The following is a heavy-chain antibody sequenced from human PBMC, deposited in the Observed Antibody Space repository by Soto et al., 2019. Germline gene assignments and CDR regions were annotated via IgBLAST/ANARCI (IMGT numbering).Heavy chain of an antibody. Sequence: SETLSLTCTVSGGSISSGDYYWSWIRQPPGKGLEWIGYIYYSGSTYYNPSLKSRVTISVDTSKNQFSLKLSSVTAADTAVYYCTTDLDYYDSSGGYYYYGMDVWGQGTTVTVSS. CDR1: GGSISSGDYY. D-gene: IGHD3-22*01. CDR3: TTDLDYYDSSGGYYYYGMDV. J-gene: IGHJ6*02. V-gene: IGHV4-30-4*01. CDR2: IYYSGST.